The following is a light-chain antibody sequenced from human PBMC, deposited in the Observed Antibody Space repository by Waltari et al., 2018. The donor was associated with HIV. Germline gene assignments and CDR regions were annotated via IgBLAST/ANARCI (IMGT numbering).Light chain of an antibody. Sequence: QSVLMQPPSVSGAPGQRATMSSAGTNSNIGAGYDVNWYQQLPGTAPKFLIYANANRPSGVPDRFSGSKSGTSASLAITGLQAEDEADYYCQSFDTSLGVVFGGGTKVTVL. CDR2: ANA. CDR1: NSNIGAGYD. V-gene: IGLV1-40*01. J-gene: IGLJ2*01. CDR3: QSFDTSLGVV.